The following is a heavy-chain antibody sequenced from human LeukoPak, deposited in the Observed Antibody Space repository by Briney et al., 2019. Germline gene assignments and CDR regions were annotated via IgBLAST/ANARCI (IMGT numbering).Heavy chain of an antibody. CDR1: GFTFSSYG. CDR2: IWYDGSAK. Sequence: GGSLRLSCAASGFTFSSYGMHWVRQAPGKGLEWVAVIWYDGSAKYYADSVKGRFTISRDNSKNTLYLQMNSLRAEDTAVYYCARWRSSGSYYYYYYYGMDVWGQGTTVTVSS. CDR3: ARWRSSGSYYYYYYYGMDV. J-gene: IGHJ6*02. V-gene: IGHV3-33*01. D-gene: IGHD1-26*01.